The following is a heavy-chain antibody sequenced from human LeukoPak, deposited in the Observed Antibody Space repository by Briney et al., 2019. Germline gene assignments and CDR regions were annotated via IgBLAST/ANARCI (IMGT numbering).Heavy chain of an antibody. D-gene: IGHD3-22*01. CDR2: IYYSGST. J-gene: IGHJ6*03. V-gene: IGHV4-39*01. Sequence: SVTLSLTCTVSGGSISSSSYYWGWIRQPPGKGLEWIGSIYYSGSTYYNPSLKSRVTISVDTSKNQFSLKLSSVTAADTAVYYCARLISSAYYYYYMDVWGKGTTVTVSS. CDR1: GGSISSSSYY. CDR3: ARLISSAYYYYYMDV.